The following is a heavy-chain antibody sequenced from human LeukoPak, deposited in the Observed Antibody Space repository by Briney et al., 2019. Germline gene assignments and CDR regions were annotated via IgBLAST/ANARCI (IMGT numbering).Heavy chain of an antibody. V-gene: IGHV3-30*02. D-gene: IGHD3-3*01. J-gene: IGHJ5*02. CDR3: AKKTYYDFWSGDNWFDP. CDR1: GFTFSSYG. CDR2: IRYDGSNK. Sequence: GGSLRLSCAASGFTFSSYGMHWVRQAPGKGLEWVAFIRYDGSNKYYADSVKGRFTISRDNSKNTLYLQMNSLRAEDTAVYYCAKKTYYDFWSGDNWFDPWGQGTLVTVSS.